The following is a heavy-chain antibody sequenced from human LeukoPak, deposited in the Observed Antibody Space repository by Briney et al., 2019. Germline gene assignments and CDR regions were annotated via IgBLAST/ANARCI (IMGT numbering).Heavy chain of an antibody. Sequence: PSEILSLTCTVSGGSITSYYWKWIRQCPGKGREWIGNIFNMALTPYTARPKSRLTMSLDTSKNQISTKLSAVSAADTAVFYCARDKGPYWYFDLWGRGTLVTVSS. CDR2: IFNMALT. CDR1: GGSITSYY. V-gene: IGHV4-59*01. J-gene: IGHJ2*01. CDR3: ARDKGPYWYFDL.